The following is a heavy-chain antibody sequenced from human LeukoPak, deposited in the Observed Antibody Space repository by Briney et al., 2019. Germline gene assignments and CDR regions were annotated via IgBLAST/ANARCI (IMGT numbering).Heavy chain of an antibody. V-gene: IGHV3-23*01. Sequence: GGSLRLSCAASGFTFSSYAFSWVRRAPGKGLEWVSIVGDNTDTHYADSVRGRFTISRDNSNNALYLQMNSLRAEDTATYFCAKSSGNSVPSSRVFDFWGQGTLVTVSS. CDR3: AKSSGNSVPSSRVFDF. CDR1: GFTFSSYA. D-gene: IGHD6-13*01. J-gene: IGHJ4*02. CDR2: VGDNTDT.